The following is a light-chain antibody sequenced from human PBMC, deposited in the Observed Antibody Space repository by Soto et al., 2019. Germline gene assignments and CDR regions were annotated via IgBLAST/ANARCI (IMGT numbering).Light chain of an antibody. J-gene: IGLJ1*01. Sequence: QSVLTQPDSVSGSPGQSVAISCTAASSDIGNYNYVSWYQQRPGKVPKLIMHDVSDRPPGVSDRFSGSKSGNTASLTISGLQAEDEADYYCSSSTCTSTYVFGTGTKVTVL. CDR1: SSDIGNYNY. CDR2: DVS. V-gene: IGLV2-14*03. CDR3: SSSTCTSTYV.